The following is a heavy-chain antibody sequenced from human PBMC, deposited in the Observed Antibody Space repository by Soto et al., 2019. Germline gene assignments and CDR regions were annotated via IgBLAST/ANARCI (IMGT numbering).Heavy chain of an antibody. Sequence: GASVKVSCKASGYTFTSYGISWVRQAPGQGLEWMGWISAYNGNTNYAQKLQGRVTMTTDTSTSTAYMELRSLRSDDTAVYYCATEGYYYDSSGYPYPAFDIWGQGTMVTVSS. CDR2: ISAYNGNT. CDR1: GYTFTSYG. V-gene: IGHV1-18*01. CDR3: ATEGYYYDSSGYPYPAFDI. D-gene: IGHD3-22*01. J-gene: IGHJ3*02.